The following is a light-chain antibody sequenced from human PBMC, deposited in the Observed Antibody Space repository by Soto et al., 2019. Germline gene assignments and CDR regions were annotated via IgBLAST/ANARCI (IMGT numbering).Light chain of an antibody. Sequence: IQLTQSPSSLSASVGDRVTIVCRASESISDYLNWYQLKSGEAPKVLIYSASTLRGGVPSRFSGTGSGTEFTLPIGRLQPEDVATYYCQQTFSLLLSFGGGTTVEIK. CDR2: SAS. CDR1: ESISDY. V-gene: IGKV1-39*01. CDR3: QQTFSLLLS. J-gene: IGKJ4*01.